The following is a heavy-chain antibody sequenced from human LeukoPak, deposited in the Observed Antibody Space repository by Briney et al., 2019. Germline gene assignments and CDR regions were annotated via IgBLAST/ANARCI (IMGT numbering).Heavy chain of an antibody. CDR1: GGSISSYY. J-gene: IGHJ4*02. CDR2: IYYSGST. D-gene: IGHD2-2*01. Sequence: SETLSLTCTVSGGSISSYYWSWIRQPPGKGLEWIGYIYYSGSTYYNPSLKSRVTISVDTSNNQFSLKLSSVTAADTAVYYCVGTVPAASTQGWDCWGQGTLVTVSS. V-gene: IGHV4-59*04. CDR3: VGTVPAASTQGWDC.